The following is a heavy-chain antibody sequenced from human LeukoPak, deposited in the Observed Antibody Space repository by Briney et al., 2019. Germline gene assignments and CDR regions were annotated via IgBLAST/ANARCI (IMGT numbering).Heavy chain of an antibody. CDR3: ARRAYYYDSSGYYYGPFDY. V-gene: IGHV1-69*05. Sequence: SVKVSCKASGGTFSSYAISWVRQAPGQGLEWMGGIIPIFGTANYAQKFQGRVTITTDESTSTAYMELSSLRSEDTAVYYCARRAYYYDSSGYYYGPFDYWGQGTLVTVSS. D-gene: IGHD3-22*01. CDR1: GGTFSSYA. CDR2: IIPIFGTA. J-gene: IGHJ4*02.